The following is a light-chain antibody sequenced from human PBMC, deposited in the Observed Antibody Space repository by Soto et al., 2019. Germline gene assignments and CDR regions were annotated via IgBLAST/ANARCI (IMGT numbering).Light chain of an antibody. CDR2: GVS. CDR1: QSVGSTF. J-gene: IGKJ1*01. V-gene: IGKV3-20*01. Sequence: EMVLTQSPGTLSLSPGERATLSCRASQSVGSTFLAWYQQKPGQAPRLLIYGVSTMANGIPDRFSGSWSGTDFTLSISRLEPEDFAVYYCGQFVSSPPRTVGQGTKVEI. CDR3: GQFVSSPPRT.